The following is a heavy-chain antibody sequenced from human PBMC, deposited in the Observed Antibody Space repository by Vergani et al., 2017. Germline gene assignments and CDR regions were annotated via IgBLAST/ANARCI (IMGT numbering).Heavy chain of an antibody. CDR2: FFSGGST. CDR3: TSIRGACRAAYCHSYDF. D-gene: IGHD2-15*01. V-gene: IGHV4-39*01. J-gene: IGHJ4*02. Sequence: QRQLQESGPGLVKASETLSLTCTVSGGSISSSSYFWGWIRQPPGKGLACIGNFFSGGSTNYNPSLKSRVTISVDTSKNQFSLKVRSVTAADTAVYYCTSIRGACRAAYCHSYDFWVPGTLVGVSS. CDR1: GGSISSSSYF.